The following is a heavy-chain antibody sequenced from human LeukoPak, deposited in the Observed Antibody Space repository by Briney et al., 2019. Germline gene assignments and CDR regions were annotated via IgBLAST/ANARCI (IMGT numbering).Heavy chain of an antibody. CDR2: IYHSGST. Sequence: SETLSLTCTVSGYSISSGFYWGWIRQPPGKGLEWIGNIYHSGSTYCNPSLKSRVTISVDTSKNQFSLKLISVTAADTAVYYCASTYSLYDAFDIWGQGTMVTVSS. V-gene: IGHV4-38-2*02. D-gene: IGHD1-26*01. CDR1: GYSISSGFY. CDR3: ASTYSLYDAFDI. J-gene: IGHJ3*02.